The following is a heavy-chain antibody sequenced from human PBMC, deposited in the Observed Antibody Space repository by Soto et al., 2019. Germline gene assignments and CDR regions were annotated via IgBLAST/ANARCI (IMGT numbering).Heavy chain of an antibody. CDR2: INHSGST. CDR1: GGSFSGYY. J-gene: IGHJ6*02. V-gene: IGHV4-34*01. CDR3: ASLLDIVVVPAAPSGMDV. D-gene: IGHD2-2*01. Sequence: SETLSLTCAVYGGSFSGYYWSWIRQPPGKGLEWIGEINHSGSTNYNPSLKSRVTISVDTSKNQFSLKLSSVTAADTAVYYCASLLDIVVVPAAPSGMDVWGQGTTVTVSS.